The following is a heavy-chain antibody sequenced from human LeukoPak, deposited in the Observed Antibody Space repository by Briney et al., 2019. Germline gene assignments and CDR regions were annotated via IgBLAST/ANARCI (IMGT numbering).Heavy chain of an antibody. V-gene: IGHV1-46*01. J-gene: IGHJ4*02. CDR3: ARTTLDCKNGVCYDY. D-gene: IGHD2-8*01. CDR2: INPSGGST. Sequence: ATVKVSCKASGYTFTSYYMHWVRQAPGQGLEWMGIINPSGGSTSYAQKFQGRVTMTRDTSTSTVYMELSSLRSEDTAVYYCARTTLDCKNGVCYDYWGQGTLVTVSS. CDR1: GYTFTSYY.